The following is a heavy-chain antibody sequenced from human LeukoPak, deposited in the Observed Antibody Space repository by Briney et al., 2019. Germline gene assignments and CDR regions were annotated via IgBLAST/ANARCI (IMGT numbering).Heavy chain of an antibody. J-gene: IGHJ6*03. CDR3: ARVGPDYYDSSGYLGYYYYYMDV. V-gene: IGHV1-18*01. Sequence: ASVKVSCKASGYTFTSYGISWVRQAPGRGLEWMGCISAYNCNTNYAEKLQGRVTMTTDTSTSTAYMELRSLRSDDTAVYYCARVGPDYYDSSGYLGYYYYYMDVWGKRTTVTVSS. CDR2: ISAYNCNT. CDR1: GYTFTSYG. D-gene: IGHD3-22*01.